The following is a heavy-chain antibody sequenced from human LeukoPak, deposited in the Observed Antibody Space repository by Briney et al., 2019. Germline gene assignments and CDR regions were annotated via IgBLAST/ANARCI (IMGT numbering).Heavy chain of an antibody. CDR2: IYPGDSDT. J-gene: IGHJ6*03. Sequence: GESLKISCKGSGYSFTSYWIGWVRQMPGKGLEWMGIIYPGDSDTRYSPSFQGQVTISADKSISTAYLQWSSLKASDTAMYYCARTFTIFGVVHYYYMDVWGKGTTVTVSS. CDR1: GYSFTSYW. D-gene: IGHD3-3*01. V-gene: IGHV5-51*01. CDR3: ARTFTIFGVVHYYYMDV.